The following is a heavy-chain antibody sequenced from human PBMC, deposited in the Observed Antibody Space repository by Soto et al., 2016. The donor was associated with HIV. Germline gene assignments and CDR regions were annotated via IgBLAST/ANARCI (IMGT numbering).Heavy chain of an antibody. J-gene: IGHJ3*02. D-gene: IGHD5-12*01. CDR3: AKVWWLRLGAFDI. CDR1: GFTFNNYA. V-gene: IGHV3-23*01. Sequence: EVQLLGSGGGLVQPGVSLRLSCTASGFTFNNYAMSWVRQAPGKGLEWVSTISGSGDSTYYADSVKGRFTISRDNSKNTLYVQMNSLRAEDTAVYYCAKVWWLRLGAFDIWGQGTMVTVSS. CDR2: ISGSGDST.